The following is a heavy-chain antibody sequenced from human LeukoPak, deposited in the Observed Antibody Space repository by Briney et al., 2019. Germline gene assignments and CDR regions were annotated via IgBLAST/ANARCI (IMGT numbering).Heavy chain of an antibody. CDR3: AKSPFYYYYYYMEG. CDR2: ISGSGDSP. J-gene: IGHJ6*03. Sequence: PGGSLRLSCAVSGFTFSTYAMTWVRQAPGKGLEWDSTISGSGDSPYYADSVKGRFTISRDDSKHTLYLQMNSLRAEDTAVYYCAKSPFYYYYYYMEGWGEGTTVTVSS. V-gene: IGHV3-23*01. CDR1: GFTFSTYA.